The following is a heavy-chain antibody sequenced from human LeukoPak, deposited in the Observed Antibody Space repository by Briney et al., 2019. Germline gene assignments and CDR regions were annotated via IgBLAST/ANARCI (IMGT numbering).Heavy chain of an antibody. Sequence: GGSLRLSCAASGFSFNNHWMSWVRQAPGKGLEWVANIKQDGSEIHYVDSVKGRFTISRDNAKNSVYLQMDSLRAEDTAVYYCVRDSPRRFDYWGQGTLVTVSS. CDR1: GFSFNNHW. CDR2: IKQDGSEI. CDR3: VRDSPRRFDY. V-gene: IGHV3-7*01. J-gene: IGHJ4*02.